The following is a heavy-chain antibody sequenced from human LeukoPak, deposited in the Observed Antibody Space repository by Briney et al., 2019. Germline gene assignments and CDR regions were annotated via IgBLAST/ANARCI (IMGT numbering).Heavy chain of an antibody. CDR3: ASTSLAVAGTSFDY. CDR1: GGSISSYF. V-gene: IGHV4-4*07. D-gene: IGHD6-19*01. CDR2: IYSSGST. J-gene: IGHJ4*02. Sequence: PSETLSLTCTFSGGSISSYFWSWIRQPAGKGLEWIGRIYSSGSTNYNPSLKSRVTMSVDTSKNQLSLQLSSVNAADTAVYYCASTSLAVAGTSFDYWGQGTLVTVSS.